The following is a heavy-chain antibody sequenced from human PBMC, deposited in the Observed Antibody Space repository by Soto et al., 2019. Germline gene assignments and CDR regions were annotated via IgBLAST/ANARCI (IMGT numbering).Heavy chain of an antibody. Sequence: AASVKVSCKASGYSFTGYYIHWVRQAPGQGLEWMGWINPKRGGTNYAQKLQGRVTMTRDTSISTAYMQLSRLRSDDTAVYYCARLTVPLDIVVLPTASFDYWGQGTLVTVSS. J-gene: IGHJ4*02. CDR2: INPKRGGT. V-gene: IGHV1-2*02. CDR3: ARLTVPLDIVVLPTASFDY. D-gene: IGHD2-2*01. CDR1: GYSFTGYY.